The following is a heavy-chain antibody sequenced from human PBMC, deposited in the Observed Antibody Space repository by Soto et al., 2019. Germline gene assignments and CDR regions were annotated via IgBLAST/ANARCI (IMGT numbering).Heavy chain of an antibody. D-gene: IGHD3-16*01. CDR3: ARDGDLGGIQH. Sequence: PSETLSLTCTVSGGSISSYYWSWIRQPPGKGLEWIGYIYYSGSTNYNPSLKSRVTISVDTSKNQFSLKLSSVTAADTAVYYCARDGDLGGIQHWGQGTLVTVSS. CDR1: GGSISSYY. J-gene: IGHJ1*01. V-gene: IGHV4-59*01. CDR2: IYYSGST.